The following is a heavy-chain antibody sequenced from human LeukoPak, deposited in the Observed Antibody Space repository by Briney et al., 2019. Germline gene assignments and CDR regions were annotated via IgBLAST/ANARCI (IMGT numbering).Heavy chain of an antibody. CDR1: GFTFSSFV. CDR2: ISGSGGST. CDR3: ARVSARSAASPGYY. Sequence: GGSLRLSCAASGFTFSSFVMSWVRQAPGKGLEWVSGISGSGGSTYYADSVKGRFTISRDNSKNTLYLQMNSLRAEDTAVYYCARVSARSAASPGYYWGQGTLVTVSS. J-gene: IGHJ4*02. V-gene: IGHV3-23*01. D-gene: IGHD6-13*01.